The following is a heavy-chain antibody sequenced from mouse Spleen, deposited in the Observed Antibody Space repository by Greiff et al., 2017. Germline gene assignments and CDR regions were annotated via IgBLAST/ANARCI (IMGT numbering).Heavy chain of an antibody. CDR1: GFTFSSFG. CDR3: ARQQLLRYAMDY. J-gene: IGHJ4*01. D-gene: IGHD1-1*01. Sequence: DVMLVESGGGLVQPGGSRKLSCAASGFTFSSFGIHWVRQAPEKGLEWVAYISSGSSTIYYEDTVKGRFTISRDNPKNTLFLQMSSLKSEDTAMYYCARQQLLRYAMDYWGQGTSVTVSS. CDR2: ISSGSSTI. V-gene: IGHV5-17*02.